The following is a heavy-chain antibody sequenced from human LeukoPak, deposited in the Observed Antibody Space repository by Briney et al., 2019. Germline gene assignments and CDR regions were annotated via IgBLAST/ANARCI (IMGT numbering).Heavy chain of an antibody. D-gene: IGHD6-19*01. J-gene: IGHJ5*02. CDR2: ICYSGST. V-gene: IGHV4-61*01. CDR1: GGSVSSGSYY. Sequence: PSETLSLTCTVSGGSVSSGSYYWSWIRQPPGKGLEWIGYICYSGSTNYNPSLKSRVTISVDTSKNQFSLKLSSVTAADTAVYYCAREGASDRQWLVLGTNWFYPWGQGTLVTVSS. CDR3: AREGASDRQWLVLGTNWFYP.